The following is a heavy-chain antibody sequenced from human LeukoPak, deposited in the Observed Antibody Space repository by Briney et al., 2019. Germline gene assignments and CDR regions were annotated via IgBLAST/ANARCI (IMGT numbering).Heavy chain of an antibody. CDR2: ISSSGSMI. CDR1: GFTFSSYA. Sequence: GSLRLSCAASGFTFSSYAMSWVRQAPGKGLEWVSHISSSGSMIWYGESVKGRFTISRDSAKNSLHLQMNSLRAEDTAVYYCARDPESNWGWDLDYWGQGTLVTVSS. D-gene: IGHD7-27*01. CDR3: ARDPESNWGWDLDY. J-gene: IGHJ4*02. V-gene: IGHV3-48*01.